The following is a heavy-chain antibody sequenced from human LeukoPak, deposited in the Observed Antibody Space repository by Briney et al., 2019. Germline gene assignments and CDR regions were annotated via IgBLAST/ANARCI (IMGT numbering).Heavy chain of an antibody. D-gene: IGHD4-23*01. CDR3: ARDNSVEDTAWWFDP. Sequence: SQTLSLTCTVSGDSITSGYYYWTWVRPPAGKGLEWIGRIYTSGRTDYNPSLESRVIILVDTSKNQFSLRLNSVTAADTAVYYCARDNSVEDTAWWFDPWGQGTLVTVSS. V-gene: IGHV4-61*02. CDR2: IYTSGRT. CDR1: GDSITSGYYY. J-gene: IGHJ5*02.